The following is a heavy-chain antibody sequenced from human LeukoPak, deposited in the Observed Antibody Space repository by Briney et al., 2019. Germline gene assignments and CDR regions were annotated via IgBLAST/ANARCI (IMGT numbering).Heavy chain of an antibody. CDR1: GFTFSSYG. D-gene: IGHD2-2*01. V-gene: IGHV3-30*02. Sequence: GGSLRLSCAASGFTFSSYGTHWVRQAPGKGLEWVAFIRYDGNNKYYADSVKGRFTISRDNSKNTLYLQMNSLRAEDTAVYYCAKGTLDIVVVPAAPKVYYFDYWGQGTLVTVSS. CDR3: AKGTLDIVVVPAAPKVYYFDY. CDR2: IRYDGNNK. J-gene: IGHJ4*02.